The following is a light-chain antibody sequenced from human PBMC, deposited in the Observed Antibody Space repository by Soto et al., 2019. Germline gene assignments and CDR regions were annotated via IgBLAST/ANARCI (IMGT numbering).Light chain of an antibody. Sequence: EIVLTQSPATLSLSPGERATLSCRASQSVSNQVAWYQQKPGQAPRLLIYDASNRAAGIPARFGGSGSGTDFTLTISSLEPEDFAVYYCQQRSSWLWTFGQGTKVEVK. CDR1: QSVSNQ. CDR2: DAS. V-gene: IGKV3-11*01. J-gene: IGKJ1*01. CDR3: QQRSSWLWT.